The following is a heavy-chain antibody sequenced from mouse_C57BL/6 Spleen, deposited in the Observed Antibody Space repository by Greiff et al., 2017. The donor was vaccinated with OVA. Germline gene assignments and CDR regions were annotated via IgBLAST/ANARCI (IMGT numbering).Heavy chain of an antibody. V-gene: IGHV1-64*01. D-gene: IGHD2-2*01. CDR3: ARVGYYDAMDY. J-gene: IGHJ4*01. CDR1: GYTFTSYW. Sequence: VQLVESGAELVKPGASVKLSCKASGYTFTSYWMHWVKQRPGQGLEWIGMIHPNSGSTNYNEKFKSKATLTVDKSSSTAYMQLSSLTSEDSAVYYCARVGYYDAMDYWGQGTSVTVSS. CDR2: IHPNSGST.